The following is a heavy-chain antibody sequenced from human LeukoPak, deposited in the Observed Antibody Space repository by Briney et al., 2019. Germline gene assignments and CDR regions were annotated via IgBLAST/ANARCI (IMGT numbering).Heavy chain of an antibody. Sequence: PGGSLRLSCAASGFTFSSNSMTWVRQTPGKGLEWVSGISGSGDSTFYADSVKGRFTISRDNSRNTLYLQMSSLRPEDTAVYCCTKWSGFGDDWGQGTLVTVSS. V-gene: IGHV3-23*01. D-gene: IGHD3-10*01. CDR3: TKWSGFGDD. CDR1: GFTFSSNS. CDR2: ISGSGDST. J-gene: IGHJ4*02.